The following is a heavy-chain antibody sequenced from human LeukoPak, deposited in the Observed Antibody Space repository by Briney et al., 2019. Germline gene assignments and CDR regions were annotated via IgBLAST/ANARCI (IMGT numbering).Heavy chain of an antibody. V-gene: IGHV4-39*01. CDR2: IYYSGST. J-gene: IGHJ5*02. CDR1: GGSISSSSYY. Sequence: SETLSLTCTVSGGSISSSSYYWGWIRQPPGKGLEWIGSIYYSGSTYYNPSLKSRVTISVDTSKNQFSLKLSSVTAADTAVYYCARRITMVRGVIKIDWFDPWGQGTLVTVSS. CDR3: ARRITMVRGVIKIDWFDP. D-gene: IGHD3-10*01.